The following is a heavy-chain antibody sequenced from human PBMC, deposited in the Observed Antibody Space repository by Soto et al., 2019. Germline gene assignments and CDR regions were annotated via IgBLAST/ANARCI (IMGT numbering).Heavy chain of an antibody. J-gene: IGHJ6*03. D-gene: IGHD6-19*01. CDR3: STAGGIEVLPRITYYYYYYYMDV. Sequence: EVQLVESGGGLVQPGGSLRVSCAASGFTFSSYWMHWVRQAPGKGLVWVSVINSDGSSTSYADSVKGRFTISRDNAKNTTYLQMMSLRTDDTAGYYCSTAGGIEVLPRITYYYYYYYMDVWGKGTTVAVSS. CDR2: INSDGSST. CDR1: GFTFSSYW. V-gene: IGHV3-74*01.